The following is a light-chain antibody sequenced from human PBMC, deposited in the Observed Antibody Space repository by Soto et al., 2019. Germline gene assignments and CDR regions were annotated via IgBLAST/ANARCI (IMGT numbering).Light chain of an antibody. J-gene: IGLJ3*02. V-gene: IGLV2-23*02. Sequence: QSALTQPASVSGSPGQSITFSCTGTSNDIGRYNLVSWFQQHPGKAPKLIIYEVFKRPSGLFDRFSGSKSGTAASLTISGLQAEDEADYYCCSYTHINTPGWLFGGGTKLTVL. CDR1: SNDIGRYNL. CDR2: EVF. CDR3: CSYTHINTPGWL.